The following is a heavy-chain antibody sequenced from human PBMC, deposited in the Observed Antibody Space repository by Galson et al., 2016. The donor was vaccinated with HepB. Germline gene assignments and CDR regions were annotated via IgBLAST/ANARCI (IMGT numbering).Heavy chain of an antibody. CDR2: ITSNGDNT. V-gene: IGHV3-64*01. D-gene: IGHD1-7*01. J-gene: IGHJ4*02. CDR3: ARRRISGPTDAYDS. Sequence: SLRLSCAASGFTFSSYAMHWVRQAPGKGLEYVSAITSNGDNTYYANSVKGRFTISRDNSKNTLYLQMGSLRAEDMAVSYCARRRISGPTDAYDSWGQGTLVTGSS. CDR1: GFTFSSYA.